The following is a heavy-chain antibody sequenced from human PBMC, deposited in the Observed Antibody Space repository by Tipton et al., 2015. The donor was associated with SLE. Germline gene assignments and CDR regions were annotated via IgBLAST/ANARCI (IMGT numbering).Heavy chain of an antibody. CDR1: GFTLSTHS. D-gene: IGHD4-17*01. Sequence: SLRLSCAASGFTLSTHSMHWVRQAPGKGLEWVAVISYDGDNKYYAYSVKGRFTISRDNSQNTLYLQMYSLRPDDTAVYYCARDGGTVTHFDYWGQGTLVTVSS. V-gene: IGHV3-30-3*01. J-gene: IGHJ4*02. CDR3: ARDGGTVTHFDY. CDR2: ISYDGDNK.